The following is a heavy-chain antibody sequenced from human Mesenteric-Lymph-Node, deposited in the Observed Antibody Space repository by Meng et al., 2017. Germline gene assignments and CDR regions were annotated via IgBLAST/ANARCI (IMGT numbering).Heavy chain of an antibody. CDR2: ITNTPNRYPT. V-gene: IGHV3-72*01. Sequence: EVQLVESGVGLFQPVGSLRLSCAASGFTFTDHYMDWFRQAPGKGLEWVGRITNTPNRYPTNYAASVKGRFTISRDDSKNSLYLEMNSLKIEDTAVYYCARDTSTSLDYWGQGALVTVSS. CDR3: ARDTSTSLDY. CDR1: GFTFTDHY. D-gene: IGHD2/OR15-2a*01. J-gene: IGHJ4*02.